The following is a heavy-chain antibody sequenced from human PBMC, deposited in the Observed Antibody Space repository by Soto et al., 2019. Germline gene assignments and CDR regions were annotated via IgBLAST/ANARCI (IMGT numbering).Heavy chain of an antibody. J-gene: IGHJ6*03. V-gene: IGHV4-59*01. CDR1: GGSISSYY. Sequence: SETLSLTCTVSGGSISSYYWSWIRQPPGKGLEWIGYIYYSGSTNYNPSLKSRVTISVDTSKNQFSPKLSSVTAADTAVYYCARVQEDFWSGYYYYYMDVWGKGTTVTVSS. CDR3: ARVQEDFWSGYYYYYMDV. CDR2: IYYSGST. D-gene: IGHD3-3*01.